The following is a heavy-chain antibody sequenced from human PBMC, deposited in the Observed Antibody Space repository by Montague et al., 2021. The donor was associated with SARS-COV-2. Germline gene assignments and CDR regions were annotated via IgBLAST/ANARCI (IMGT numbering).Heavy chain of an antibody. J-gene: IGHJ4*02. CDR2: TYYRSKWYN. CDR3: VRGGDYTDYGRVDY. CDR1: GDSVSSNSAT. V-gene: IGHV6-1*01. Sequence: CAISGDSVSSNSATWNWVRQSPSRGLEWLGRTYYRSKWYNDYAVSVRGRVTINPDTSKNQSSLRLSSVTAADTAVYYCVRGGDYTDYGRVDYWGQGTLVIVSS. D-gene: IGHD4-11*01.